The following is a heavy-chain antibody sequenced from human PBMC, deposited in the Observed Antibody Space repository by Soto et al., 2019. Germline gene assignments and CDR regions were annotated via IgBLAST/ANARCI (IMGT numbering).Heavy chain of an antibody. CDR3: ARDNGSGWFDY. CDR2: ISSSGSTI. V-gene: IGHV3-48*03. Sequence: GGSLRLSCAASGFTFSSYEMNWVRQAPGKGLEWVSYISSSGSTIYYADSVKGRFTISRDNAKNSLYLQMNSLRAEDTAVYYCARDNGSGWFDYWGQGTLVTVSS. J-gene: IGHJ4*02. CDR1: GFTFSSYE. D-gene: IGHD6-19*01.